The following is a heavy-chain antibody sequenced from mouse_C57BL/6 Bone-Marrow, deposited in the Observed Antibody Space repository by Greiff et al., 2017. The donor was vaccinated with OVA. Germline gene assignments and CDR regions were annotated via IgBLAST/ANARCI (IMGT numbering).Heavy chain of an antibody. CDR1: GYTFTGYW. CDR3: AELYDGYYVPFAY. CDR2: ILPGSGST. D-gene: IGHD2-3*01. V-gene: IGHV1-9*01. J-gene: IGHJ3*01. Sequence: VQLQQSGAELMKPGASVKLSCKATGYTFTGYWIEWVKQRPGHGLEWIGEILPGSGSTNYNEKFKGKATFTADPSSNTASMQLSSLTTENSAFYYCAELYDGYYVPFAYWGQGPLVTVSA.